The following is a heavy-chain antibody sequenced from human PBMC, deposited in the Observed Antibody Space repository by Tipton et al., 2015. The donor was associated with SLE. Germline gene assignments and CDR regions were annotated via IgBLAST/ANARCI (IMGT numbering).Heavy chain of an antibody. Sequence: QLVQSGGGVVQPGRSLRLSCAASGFSFSSYGMHWVRQAPGKGLEWVAVIWADGSLKYYGDSVKGRFTISRDNSKNTLYLQMDSLRGEDTAVYYCATTTTMTNYIDYWGQGTLVTVSS. CDR3: ATTTTMTNYIDY. J-gene: IGHJ4*02. D-gene: IGHD1-1*01. CDR1: GFSFSSYG. V-gene: IGHV3-33*01. CDR2: IWADGSLK.